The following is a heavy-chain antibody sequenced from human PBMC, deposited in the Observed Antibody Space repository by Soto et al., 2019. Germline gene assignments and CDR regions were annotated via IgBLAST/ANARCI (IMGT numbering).Heavy chain of an antibody. Sequence: KASETLSLTCTVSGGSISSYYWSWIRQPPGKGLEWIGYIYYSGSTNYNPSLKSRVTISVDTSKNQFSLKLSSVTAADTAVYYCARGIRAMVRGVIIDYWGQGTLVTVSS. CDR3: ARGIRAMVRGVIIDY. CDR2: IYYSGST. CDR1: GGSISSYY. D-gene: IGHD3-10*01. J-gene: IGHJ4*02. V-gene: IGHV4-59*01.